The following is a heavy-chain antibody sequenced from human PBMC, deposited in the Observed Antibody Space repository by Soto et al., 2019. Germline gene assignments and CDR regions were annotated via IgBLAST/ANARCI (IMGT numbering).Heavy chain of an antibody. CDR1: GFTFSSYG. V-gene: IGHV3-30*18. CDR2: ISYDGSNK. CDR3: AKDVVVGATTGLGDYYYYYGMDV. D-gene: IGHD1-26*01. Sequence: VQLMESGGGLVKPGGSLRLSCAASGFTFSSYGMHWVRQAPGKGLEWVAVISYDGSNKYYADSVKGRFTISRDNSKNTLYLQMNSLRAEDTAVYYCAKDVVVGATTGLGDYYYYYGMDVWGQGTTVTVSS. J-gene: IGHJ6*02.